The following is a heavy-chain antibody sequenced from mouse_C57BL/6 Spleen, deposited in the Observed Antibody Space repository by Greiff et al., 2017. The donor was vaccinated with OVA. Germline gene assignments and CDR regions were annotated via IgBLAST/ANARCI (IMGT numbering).Heavy chain of an antibody. V-gene: IGHV1-82*01. CDR2: IYPGDGDT. CDR1: GYAFSSSW. CDR3: ARSEYSSLLYAMAY. J-gene: IGHJ4*01. D-gene: IGHD1-1*01. Sequence: VQLQQSGPELVKPGASVKISCKASGYAFSSSWMNWVKQRPGKGLEWIGRIYPGDGDTNYNGKFKGKATLTADKSSSTAYMQLSSLTSEYSAVYFYARSEYSSLLYAMAYWGQGTSVTVSS.